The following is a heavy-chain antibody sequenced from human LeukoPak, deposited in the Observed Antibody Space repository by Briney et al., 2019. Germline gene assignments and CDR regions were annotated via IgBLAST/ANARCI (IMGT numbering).Heavy chain of an antibody. Sequence: GGSLRLSCAASGFTFSSYEMNWVRQAPGKGLEWVSYISSSGSTIYYADSVRGRFTVSRDNAKNSLYLQMNSLRAEDTAVYYCASIYDFWSGGAGYWGQGTLVTVSS. CDR3: ASIYDFWSGGAGY. V-gene: IGHV3-48*03. D-gene: IGHD3-3*01. CDR2: ISSSGSTI. CDR1: GFTFSSYE. J-gene: IGHJ4*02.